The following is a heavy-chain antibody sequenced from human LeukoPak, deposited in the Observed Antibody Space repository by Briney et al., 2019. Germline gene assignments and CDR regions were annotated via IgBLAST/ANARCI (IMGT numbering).Heavy chain of an antibody. CDR2: ISWNSGSI. CDR1: GLTFDDYA. V-gene: IGHV3-9*01. CDR3: AKELVGAWYS. Sequence: RAGGSLRLSCAASGLTFDDYAMHWVRQAPGKGLEWVSGISWNSGSIGYADSVKGRFTISRDNAKNSLYLQMNSLRAEDTALYYCAKELVGAWYSWGQGTLVTVSS. D-gene: IGHD1-26*01. J-gene: IGHJ4*02.